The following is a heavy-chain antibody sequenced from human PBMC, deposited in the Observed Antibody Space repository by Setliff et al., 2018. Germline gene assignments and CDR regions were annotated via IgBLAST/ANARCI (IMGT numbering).Heavy chain of an antibody. CDR2: IYHNGYT. CDR3: ARDRTAYSYGLDV. D-gene: IGHD5-18*01. J-gene: IGHJ6*02. Sequence: SETLSLTCTVSGGSISPYFWSWIRQPPGKGLEWIGYIYHNGYTNFNPSLKTRVSMSVDTSKNQIALNLKSVTAADTAVYYCARDRTAYSYGLDVWGQGTTVTVSS. CDR1: GGSISPYF. V-gene: IGHV4-59*01.